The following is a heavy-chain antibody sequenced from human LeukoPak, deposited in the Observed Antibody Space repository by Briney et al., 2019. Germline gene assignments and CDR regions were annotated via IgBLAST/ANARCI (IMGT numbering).Heavy chain of an antibody. CDR1: GGSISSYY. CDR2: IYYSGST. V-gene: IGHV4-59*01. J-gene: IGHJ4*02. CDR3: ARGVVVAAIVGY. D-gene: IGHD2-15*01. Sequence: PSETLSLTCTVSGGSISSYYWSWIRQPPGKGLEWIGYIYYSGSTNYNPSLKSRVTISVDTSKNQFSLKLSSVTAADTAVYYCARGVVVAAIVGYWGQGTLVTVSS.